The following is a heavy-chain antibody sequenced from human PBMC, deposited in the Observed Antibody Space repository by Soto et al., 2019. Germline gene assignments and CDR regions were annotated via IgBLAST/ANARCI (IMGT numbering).Heavy chain of an antibody. CDR2: IWYDGSNK. CDR3: ARIPRYSSSSSSSDYYYYGMDV. Sequence: QVQLVESGGGVVQPGRSLRLSCAASGFTFSSYGMHWVRQAPGKGLEWVAVIWYDGSNKYYADSVKGRFTISRDNSKNTLYLQMNSLRAEDTAVYYCARIPRYSSSSSSSDYYYYGMDVWGQGTTVTVSS. D-gene: IGHD6-6*01. V-gene: IGHV3-33*01. J-gene: IGHJ6*02. CDR1: GFTFSSYG.